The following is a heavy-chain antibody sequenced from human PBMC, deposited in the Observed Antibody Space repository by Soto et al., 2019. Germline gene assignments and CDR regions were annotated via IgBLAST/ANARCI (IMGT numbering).Heavy chain of an antibody. CDR2: IIPLFGTT. J-gene: IGHJ6*02. CDR3: ARVVGSVDWSLGSHYGMDV. V-gene: IGHV1-69*01. D-gene: IGHD3-9*01. CDR1: GGTFSSYA. Sequence: QLQLVQSGAEVKKPGSSVKVSCKVSGGTFSSYAINWVRQAPGQGLEWMGGIIPLFGTTNYAQRFQGRVTFTADESTITAYMELSSLRSEDTAVYYCARVVGSVDWSLGSHYGMDVWGQGTKVTVSS.